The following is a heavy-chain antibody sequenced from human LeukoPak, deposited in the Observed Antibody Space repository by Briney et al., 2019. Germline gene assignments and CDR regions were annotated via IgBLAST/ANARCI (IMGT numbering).Heavy chain of an antibody. V-gene: IGHV4-59*01. D-gene: IGHD6-19*01. J-gene: IGHJ4*02. CDR1: GGSISSYY. Sequence: SETLSLTCTVSGGSISSYYWSWIRQPPGKGLEWIGYIYYSGSTNYNPSLKSRVTISVDTSKNQFSLELSSVTAADTAVYYCASAPRAVAGPFDYWGQGTLVTVSS. CDR2: IYYSGST. CDR3: ASAPRAVAGPFDY.